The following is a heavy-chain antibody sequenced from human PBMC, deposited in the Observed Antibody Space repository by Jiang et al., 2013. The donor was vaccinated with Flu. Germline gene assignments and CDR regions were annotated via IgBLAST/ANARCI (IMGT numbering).Heavy chain of an antibody. D-gene: IGHD1-7*01. Sequence: QPPGRGWSGLGKSIIVGALTTTRPSKSRVTISVDKSKNQFSLKLSSVSAADTALYYCARNKLELTLFDYWGQGTLVTVS. CDR2: SIIVGAL. J-gene: IGHJ4*02. CDR3: ARNKLELTLFDY. V-gene: IGHV4-4*02.